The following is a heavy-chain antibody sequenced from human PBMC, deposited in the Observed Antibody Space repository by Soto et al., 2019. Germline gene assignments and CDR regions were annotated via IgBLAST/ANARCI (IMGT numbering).Heavy chain of an antibody. CDR1: GSTFSNYD. J-gene: IGHJ4*02. CDR2: MSSSGDYT. Sequence: EVQLLESAGGLVQPGGSLRLSCAASGSTFSNYDMSWVRQAPGKGLELVSTMSSSGDYTHYADAVKGRFTIARDNSKNTLYLQLNRLRVEDTAVYYCAKDGPSCNWGGYWGQGTLVTVSS. V-gene: IGHV3-23*01. D-gene: IGHD7-27*01. CDR3: AKDGPSCNWGGY.